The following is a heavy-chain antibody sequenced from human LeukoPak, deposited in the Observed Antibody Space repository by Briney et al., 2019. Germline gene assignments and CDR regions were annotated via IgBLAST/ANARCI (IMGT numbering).Heavy chain of an antibody. Sequence: GGSLRLSCAASGFTFSSYGMHWVRQAPGKGLEWVAVIWYDGSNKYYADSVKGRFTISRDNSKNTLYLQMNSLRAEDTAVYYCARFSVDDYGDYVVRPYGMDVWGKGTTVTVSS. V-gene: IGHV3-33*08. CDR3: ARFSVDDYGDYVVRPYGMDV. CDR2: IWYDGSNK. J-gene: IGHJ6*04. D-gene: IGHD4-17*01. CDR1: GFTFSSYG.